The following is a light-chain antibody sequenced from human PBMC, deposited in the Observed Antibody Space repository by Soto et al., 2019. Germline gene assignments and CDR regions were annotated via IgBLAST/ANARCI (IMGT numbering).Light chain of an antibody. J-gene: IGKJ2*01. CDR3: QQYGSSPPYT. Sequence: EVVLTQSPGTLSLSPGERATLSCRASQSVRNNYFAWYQQKPGQAPRLLIFGSSDSATGIPDRFSGSGSGTDFTLTISRLEPEDFAVYYCQQYGSSPPYTFGQGTKLEIK. V-gene: IGKV3-20*01. CDR2: GSS. CDR1: QSVRNNY.